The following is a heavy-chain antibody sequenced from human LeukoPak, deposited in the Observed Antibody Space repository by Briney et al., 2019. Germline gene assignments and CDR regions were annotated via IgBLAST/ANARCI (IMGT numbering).Heavy chain of an antibody. CDR1: GYTFTSYG. V-gene: IGHV1-18*01. Sequence: GASVKVSCKASGYTFTSYGISWVLQAPGQGLEWMGWISAYNGNTNYAQKLQGRVTMTTDTSTSTAYMELRSLRSDDTAVYYCAREGSCSTTSCRFNDYWGQGTLVTVSS. CDR3: AREGSCSTTSCRFNDY. J-gene: IGHJ4*02. D-gene: IGHD2-2*01. CDR2: ISAYNGNT.